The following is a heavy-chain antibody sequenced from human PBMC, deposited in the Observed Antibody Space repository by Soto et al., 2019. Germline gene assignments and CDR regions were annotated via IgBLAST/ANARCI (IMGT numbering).Heavy chain of an antibody. CDR1: GGTISISGYY. V-gene: IGHV4-31*03. CDR3: VRLRYCSSTICHRSDP. Sequence: SETLSLTCTVSGGTISISGYYWSWIRQHPGKGLEWIGHIYYSGSTYYNPSLKSRVNISVDTSKNQFSLKLSSVTAADTAVYYCVRLRYCSSTICHRSDPWGQGTLVTVSS. J-gene: IGHJ5*02. D-gene: IGHD2-2*02. CDR2: IYYSGST.